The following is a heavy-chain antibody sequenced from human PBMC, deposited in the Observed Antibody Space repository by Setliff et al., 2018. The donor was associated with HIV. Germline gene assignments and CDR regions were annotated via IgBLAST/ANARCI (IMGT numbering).Heavy chain of an antibody. D-gene: IGHD6-19*01. Sequence: SETLSLTCTSSGDSISGYYWNWFRQPAGKGLESLGRIYTSGNMIYNPSLKSRVTMSADTSRNQLSLKLSSVTAADTAVYYCAREEKLSAVAGTMYYYYAMDVWGQGTTVTVSS. CDR2: IYTSGNM. V-gene: IGHV4-4*07. J-gene: IGHJ6*02. CDR1: GDSISGYY. CDR3: AREEKLSAVAGTMYYYYAMDV.